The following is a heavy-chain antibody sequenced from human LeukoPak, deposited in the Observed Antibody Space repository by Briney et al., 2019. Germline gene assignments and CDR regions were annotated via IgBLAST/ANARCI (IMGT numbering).Heavy chain of an antibody. CDR3: ARGKAAGAPRGFDY. CDR1: GYTFTGYY. D-gene: IGHD4/OR15-4a*01. Sequence: ASVKVSCKASGYTFTGYYMHWVRQAPGQGLEWMGWINPNSGGTNYAQKFQGRVTMIRDTSISTAYMELSRLRSDDTAVYYCARGKAAGAPRGFDYWGQGTLVTVSS. J-gene: IGHJ4*02. V-gene: IGHV1-2*02. CDR2: INPNSGGT.